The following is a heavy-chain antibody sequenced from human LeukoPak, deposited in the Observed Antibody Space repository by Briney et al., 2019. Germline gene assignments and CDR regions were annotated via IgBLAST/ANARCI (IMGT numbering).Heavy chain of an antibody. CDR2: IYHTGST. CDR3: ARVEQFWYSSGLDY. J-gene: IGHJ4*02. CDR1: GNSISSGFY. D-gene: IGHD6-19*01. V-gene: IGHV4-38-2*02. Sequence: SETLSLTCTVSGNSISSGFYWGWIRQPPGKGLEWIGSIYHTGSTYSNPSLKSRVTISVDTSKNQFSLKLSSVTASDTAVYYCARVEQFWYSSGLDYWGQGTLVTVSS.